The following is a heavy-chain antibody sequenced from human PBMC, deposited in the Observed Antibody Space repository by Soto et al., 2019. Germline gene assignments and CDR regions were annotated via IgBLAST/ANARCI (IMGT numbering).Heavy chain of an antibody. D-gene: IGHD3-22*01. CDR3: ARETPYDSSGYDDY. V-gene: IGHV3-33*08. J-gene: IGHJ4*02. Sequence: QVQLVESGGGVVQPGRSLRLSCAASGFTFSSYGMHWVRQAPGKGLEWVAVIWYDGSNKYYADSVKGRFTISRDNSKNTLYLQMNSLRAEDTAVYYCARETPYDSSGYDDYWGQGTLVTVSS. CDR1: GFTFSSYG. CDR2: IWYDGSNK.